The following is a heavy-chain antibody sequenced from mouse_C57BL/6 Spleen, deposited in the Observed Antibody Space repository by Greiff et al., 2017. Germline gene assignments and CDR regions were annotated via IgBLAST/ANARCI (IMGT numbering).Heavy chain of an antibody. CDR3: ARSGYYGSYAMDY. J-gene: IGHJ4*01. CDR2: IDPSDSYT. D-gene: IGHD1-1*01. V-gene: IGHV1-59*01. Sequence: QVQLQQPGAELVRPGTSVKLSCKASGYTLTSHRMHWVKQRPGQGLEWIGVIDPSDSYTNYNQKFKGKATLTVDTSSSTAYMQLSSLTSEDSAVYYCARSGYYGSYAMDYWGQGTSVTVSS. CDR1: GYTLTSHR.